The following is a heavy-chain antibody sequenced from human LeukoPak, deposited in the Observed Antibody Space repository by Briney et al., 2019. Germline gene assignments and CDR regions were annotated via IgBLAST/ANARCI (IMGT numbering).Heavy chain of an antibody. D-gene: IGHD3-22*01. CDR1: GFTFRIYA. Sequence: LPGGSLRLSCVASGFTFRIYAMTWVRQAPRKGLEWISGISVSGGTTHYAESVKGRFTISRDNSRNTLYLQMNSLRAEDTALYYCATMIRSLGGAEHWGQGSLVTVSS. CDR3: ATMIRSLGGAEH. CDR2: ISVSGGTT. V-gene: IGHV3-23*01. J-gene: IGHJ4*02.